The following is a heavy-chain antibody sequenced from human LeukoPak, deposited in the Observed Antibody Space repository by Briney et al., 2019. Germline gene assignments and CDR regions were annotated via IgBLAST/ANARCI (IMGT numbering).Heavy chain of an antibody. V-gene: IGHV3-23*01. D-gene: IGHD6-19*01. CDR1: GFTFSSYA. CDR3: AKDPWGGAVAGTVFDD. CDR2: ISGSGGST. J-gene: IGHJ4*02. Sequence: GGSLRLSCAASGFTFSSYAMSWVRQAPGKGLEWVSGISGSGGSTKYADSEKGRFTISRDNSKNTLYLQMNTVRAEDTAVYYCAKDPWGGAVAGTVFDDWGQGTLVTVSS.